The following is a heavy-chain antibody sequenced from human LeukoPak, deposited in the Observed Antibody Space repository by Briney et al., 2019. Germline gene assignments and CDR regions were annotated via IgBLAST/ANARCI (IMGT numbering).Heavy chain of an antibody. CDR1: GFTFSSYA. CDR3: ARAGYCSGGSCYRDYYYYYGMDV. D-gene: IGHD2-15*01. V-gene: IGHV3-30-3*01. J-gene: IGHJ6*02. Sequence: GGSLRLSCAASGFTFSSYAMSWVRQAPGKGLEWVAVISYDGSNKYYADSVKGRFTISRDNSKNTLYLQMNSLRAEDTAVYYCARAGYCSGGSCYRDYYYYYGMDVWGQGTTVTVSS. CDR2: ISYDGSNK.